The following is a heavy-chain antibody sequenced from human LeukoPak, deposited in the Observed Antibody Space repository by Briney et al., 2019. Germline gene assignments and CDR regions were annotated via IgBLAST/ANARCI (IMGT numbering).Heavy chain of an antibody. CDR2: INPNSGGT. CDR1: GYTFTGYY. D-gene: IGHD4-23*01. V-gene: IGHV1-2*02. J-gene: IGHJ2*01. CDR3: ARDFRSYGGNRAYWYFDL. Sequence: ASVKVSCKASGYTFTGYYMHWVRQAPGQRLEWMGWINPNSGGTNYAQKFQGRVTMTRDTSISTAYMELSRLRSDDTAVYYCARDFRSYGGNRAYWYFDLWGRGTLVTVSS.